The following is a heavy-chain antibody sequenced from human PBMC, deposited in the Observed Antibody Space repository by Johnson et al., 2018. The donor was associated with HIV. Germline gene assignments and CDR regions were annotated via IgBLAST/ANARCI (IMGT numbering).Heavy chain of an antibody. CDR1: GFAFSNFG. V-gene: IGHV3-30*18. CDR3: AKSGLFVLVVYAPDVFDI. D-gene: IGHD2-8*02. J-gene: IGHJ3*02. CDR2: TSYDGSNK. Sequence: QVQLVESGGGVVQPGRSLRLSCVASGFAFSNFGMHWVRQAPGKGLEWVAVTSYDGSNKYYADSVKGRFTISRDNSKNTLYLQMNSLRAEDTAVYYCAKSGLFVLVVYAPDVFDIWGQGTMVTVSS.